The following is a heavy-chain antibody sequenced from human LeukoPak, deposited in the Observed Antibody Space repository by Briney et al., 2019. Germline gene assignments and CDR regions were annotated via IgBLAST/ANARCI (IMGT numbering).Heavy chain of an antibody. V-gene: IGHV4-34*01. D-gene: IGHD2-15*01. CDR2: INHSGST. Sequence: GSLRLSCAASGFTFSDYYMSWIRQPPGKGLEWIGEINHSGSTNYNPSLKSRVTISVDTSKNQFSLKLSSVTAADTAVYYCARVRSGGSCLDYWGQGTLVTVSS. J-gene: IGHJ4*02. CDR3: ARVRSGGSCLDY. CDR1: GFTFSDYY.